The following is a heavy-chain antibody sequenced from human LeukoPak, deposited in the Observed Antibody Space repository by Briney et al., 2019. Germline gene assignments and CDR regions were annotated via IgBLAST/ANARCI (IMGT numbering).Heavy chain of an antibody. J-gene: IGHJ4*02. Sequence: GGSLRLSCAASGFTFSSYSMNWVRQAPGKGLEWVSSISSSSSYVYYADSVKGRFTISRDNAKNSLYLQMNSLRAEDTAVYYCARDRVDPVFDYWGQGTLVTVSS. CDR2: ISSSSSYV. V-gene: IGHV3-21*01. CDR1: GFTFSSYS. CDR3: ARDRVDPVFDY. D-gene: IGHD3-10*01.